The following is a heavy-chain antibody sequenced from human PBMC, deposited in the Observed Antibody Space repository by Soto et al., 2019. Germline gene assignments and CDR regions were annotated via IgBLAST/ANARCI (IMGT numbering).Heavy chain of an antibody. J-gene: IGHJ4*02. CDR2: IRFDGSNI. Sequence: PGGSLRLSCVAPGVIFSGYGMHWVRQAPGKGLEWVAVIRFDGSNIYYADSVKGRFTISRDNSRNTLYLQMNSLRAEDTAVYYCARDGVGDTVFFSSFDNWGKADLIT. V-gene: IGHV3-33*01. CDR1: GVIFSGYG. D-gene: IGHD1-26*01. CDR3: ARDGVGDTVFFSSFDN.